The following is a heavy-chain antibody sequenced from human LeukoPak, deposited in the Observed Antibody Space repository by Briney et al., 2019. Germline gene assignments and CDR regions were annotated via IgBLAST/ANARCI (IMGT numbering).Heavy chain of an antibody. D-gene: IGHD2-15*01. CDR3: ARDQGAGGSRPKVAFDI. CDR1: GGSISSSSYY. CDR2: IYHSGST. J-gene: IGHJ3*02. Sequence: SETLSLTCTVSGGSISSSSYYWGWIRQPPGKGLEWIGSIYHSGSTYYNPSLKSRVTISVDTSKNQFSLKLSSVTAADTAVYYCARDQGAGGSRPKVAFDIWGQGTMVTVSS. V-gene: IGHV4-39*07.